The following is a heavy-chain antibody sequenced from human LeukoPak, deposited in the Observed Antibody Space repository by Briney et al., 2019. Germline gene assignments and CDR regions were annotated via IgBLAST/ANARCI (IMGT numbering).Heavy chain of an antibody. Sequence: GASVKVSCKASGYTFTSYGINWVRQATGQGLEWMGWMNPNSGNTGYAQKFQGRVTMTRNTSISTAYMELSSLRSEDTAVYYCARLYYYDSSGYYYDYGMDVWGQGTTVTVSS. V-gene: IGHV1-8*01. CDR2: MNPNSGNT. J-gene: IGHJ6*02. D-gene: IGHD3-22*01. CDR3: ARLYYYDSSGYYYDYGMDV. CDR1: GYTFTSYG.